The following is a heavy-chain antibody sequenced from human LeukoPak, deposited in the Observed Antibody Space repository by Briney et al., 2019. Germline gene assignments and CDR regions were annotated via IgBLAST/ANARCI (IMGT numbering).Heavy chain of an antibody. CDR3: AKDFSAAEYYYYDMDV. CDR2: ISYDGSDK. CDR1: GFTFSSHG. J-gene: IGHJ6*02. D-gene: IGHD6-13*01. Sequence: GSLRLSCAASGFTFSSHGMHWVRQAPGKGLEWMAVISYDGSDKYCGDSVKGRFTISRDNSKNTLYLQVNSLRAEDTAVYYCAKDFSAAEYYYYDMDVWGQGTTVTVSS. V-gene: IGHV3-33*05.